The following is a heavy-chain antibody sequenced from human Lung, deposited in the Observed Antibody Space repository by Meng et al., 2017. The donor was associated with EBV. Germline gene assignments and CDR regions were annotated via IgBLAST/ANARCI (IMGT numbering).Heavy chain of an antibody. V-gene: IGHV3-11*01. CDR2: ISPRATIT. CDR1: GFNFSNYY. J-gene: IGHJ4*02. CDR3: ARVDEGSDY. Sequence: QVTCGESVQSLATPGWSLSLACTASGFNFSNYYMNWIRQPPGKGLAWVAHISPRATITHYADSLKGRFTISRDNAQNPLYLVMNSLKVDDTAVYYCARVDEGSDYWGLGTLVTVSS.